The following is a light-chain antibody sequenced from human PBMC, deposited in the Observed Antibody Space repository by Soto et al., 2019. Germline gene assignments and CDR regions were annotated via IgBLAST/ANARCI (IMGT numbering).Light chain of an antibody. V-gene: IGKV1-33*01. CDR2: DAS. CDR3: QQYDNLSPA. J-gene: IGKJ4*01. CDR1: QDISNY. Sequence: DIQMTQSPSSLSASVGDRVTITCQASQDISNYLNWYQQKPGKAPKLLIYDASNLETGVPSKFSGSGSGTDFTFTISNLQPEDIASYYCQQYDNLSPALGRGSKVEIK.